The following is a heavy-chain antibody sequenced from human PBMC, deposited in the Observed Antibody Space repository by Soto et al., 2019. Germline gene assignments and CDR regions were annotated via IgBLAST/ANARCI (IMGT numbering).Heavy chain of an antibody. CDR1: DGSLSDDY. Sequence: SETLSLTCAVYDGSLSDDYYTWTRQSPGKGLEWIGEIHPSGRTYYNPSLKARVTLSQDTSKNQFSLNLISVTAADTGEYYCSRGNDAYKGGSTWGQGTLVTVS. D-gene: IGHD1-1*01. J-gene: IGHJ5*02. CDR2: IHPSGRT. CDR3: SRGNDAYKGGST. V-gene: IGHV4-34*01.